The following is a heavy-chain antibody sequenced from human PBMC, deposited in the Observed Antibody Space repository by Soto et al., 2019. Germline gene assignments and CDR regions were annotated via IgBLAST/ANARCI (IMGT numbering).Heavy chain of an antibody. CDR1: GGTFSSYA. CDR3: ARGKSYYGSGKGIYDYNSLDV. D-gene: IGHD3-10*01. Sequence: QVQLVQSGAEVKKPGSSVKVSCKSSGGTFSSYAISWVRQAPGQGLEWMGGVIPVFGLATYAQKVQGRVTITADKFTNTAYMEVSSLRSEDTAVYYCARGKSYYGSGKGIYDYNSLDVWGQGTTVTVSS. V-gene: IGHV1-69*17. CDR2: VIPVFGLA. J-gene: IGHJ6*02.